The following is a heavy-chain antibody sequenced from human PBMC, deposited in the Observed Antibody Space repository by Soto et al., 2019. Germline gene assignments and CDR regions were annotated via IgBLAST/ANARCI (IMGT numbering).Heavy chain of an antibody. CDR2: INHSGST. V-gene: IGHV4-34*01. J-gene: IGHJ4*02. CDR3: ARVVITIFGVVIIRGPYFDY. Sequence: SETLSLTCAVYGGSFSGYYWSWIRQPPGKGLEWIGEINHSGSTNYNPSLKSRVTISVDTSKNQFSLKLSSVPAADTAVYYCARVVITIFGVVIIRGPYFDYWGQGTLVTVSS. CDR1: GGSFSGYY. D-gene: IGHD3-3*01.